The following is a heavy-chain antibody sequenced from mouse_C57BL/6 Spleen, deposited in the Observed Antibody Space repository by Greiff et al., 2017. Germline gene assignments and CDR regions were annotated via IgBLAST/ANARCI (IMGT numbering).Heavy chain of an antibody. D-gene: IGHD1-1*01. CDR3: ARGTTGYFDY. V-gene: IGHV5-9*01. J-gene: IGHJ2*01. Sequence: EVKVVESGGGLVKPGGSLKLSCAASGFTFSSYTMSWVRQTPEKRLEWVATISGGGGNTYYPDSVKGRFTISRDNAKNTLYLQMSSLRSEDTALYYCARGTTGYFDYWGQGTTLTVSS. CDR1: GFTFSSYT. CDR2: ISGGGGNT.